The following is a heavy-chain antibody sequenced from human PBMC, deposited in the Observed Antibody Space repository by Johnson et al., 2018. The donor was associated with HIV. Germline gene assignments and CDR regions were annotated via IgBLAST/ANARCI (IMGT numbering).Heavy chain of an antibody. CDR2: ISGSGGST. Sequence: VQLVESGGGLVQPGGSLRLSCAASGFTFSSYAMSWVRQAPGKGLEWVSAISGSGGSTYYADYVKGRFTISRDNSKNTLYLQMNSLRAEDTAVYYCAKDQGDSGSYRVGAFDIWGQGTMVTVSS. J-gene: IGHJ3*02. V-gene: IGHV3-23*04. CDR1: GFTFSSYA. CDR3: AKDQGDSGSYRVGAFDI. D-gene: IGHD1-26*01.